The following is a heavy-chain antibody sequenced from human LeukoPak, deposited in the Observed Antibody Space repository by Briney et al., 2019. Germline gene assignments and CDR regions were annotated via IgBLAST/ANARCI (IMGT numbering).Heavy chain of an antibody. CDR3: ARGAPMIDAFDI. D-gene: IGHD3-22*01. CDR2: IYHYGST. J-gene: IGHJ3*02. V-gene: IGHV4-30-2*06. Sequence: KTSETLSLTCTISGVSIYDGGYSWSWLRQSQGTGLEWIGYIYHYGSTFYNPSLKIRVTLSVDPSKNQFSLRLGSVTAADTAVYYCARGAPMIDAFDIWGQGTMVTVSP. CDR1: GVSIYDGGYS.